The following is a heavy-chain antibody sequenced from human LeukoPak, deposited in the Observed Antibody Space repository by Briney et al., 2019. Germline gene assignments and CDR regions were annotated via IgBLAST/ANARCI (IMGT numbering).Heavy chain of an antibody. Sequence: GSLRLSCAASGFPFSDYYMSWIRQAPGKGLEWVSYISSSRSYTNYAGSVKGRFTISRDNAQKSLYLQMKRLRGEDTAAHYFARGSRSGSGGRCYDYWGQGTLVTVSS. CDR2: ISSSRSYT. J-gene: IGHJ4*02. CDR1: GFPFSDYY. V-gene: IGHV3-11*05. D-gene: IGHD2-15*01. CDR3: ARGSRSGSGGRCYDY.